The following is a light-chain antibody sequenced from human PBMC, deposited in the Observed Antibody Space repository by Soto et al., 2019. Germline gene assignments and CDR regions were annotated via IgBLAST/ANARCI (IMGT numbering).Light chain of an antibody. CDR3: QQYGSSPGT. Sequence: EIVLTQSPGTLSLSPGERATLSCRASQSVSSSYLAWYQQKPGQAPRLLIYGASSRATGIPDRFSGSGSGTAFPFTISRLEPEDFAVYYCQQYGSSPGTFGQGTKVAIK. CDR2: GAS. V-gene: IGKV3-20*01. J-gene: IGKJ1*01. CDR1: QSVSSSY.